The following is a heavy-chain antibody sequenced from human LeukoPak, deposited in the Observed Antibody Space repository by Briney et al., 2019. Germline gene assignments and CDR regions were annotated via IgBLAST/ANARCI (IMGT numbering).Heavy chain of an antibody. D-gene: IGHD3-10*01. V-gene: IGHV1-18*01. Sequence: ASVRVPCKTSGYTFTTYGLSWVRQAPGQRLEWMGWISVYDGKTDSAENFRDRITMTTDTSTNTAHMDLRSLRSDDTAVYYCARAYPLASGSYLDDYWGQGTPVIVSS. J-gene: IGHJ4*02. CDR3: ARAYPLASGSYLDDY. CDR1: GYTFTTYG. CDR2: ISVYDGKT.